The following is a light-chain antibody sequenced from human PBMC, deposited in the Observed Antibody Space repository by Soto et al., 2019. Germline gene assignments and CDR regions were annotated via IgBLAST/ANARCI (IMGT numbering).Light chain of an antibody. CDR1: SSDIGGYNY. CDR3: SSQAVSSTVV. V-gene: IGLV2-14*01. CDR2: DVS. Sequence: QSALTQPASVSGSPGQSITISCTGTSSDIGGYNYVSWYHQHPGKAPKLMIYDVSNRPSGVSNRFSGSKSGNTAALTISGREAEDEADYYCSSQAVSSTVVFGGGTKLTVL. J-gene: IGLJ2*01.